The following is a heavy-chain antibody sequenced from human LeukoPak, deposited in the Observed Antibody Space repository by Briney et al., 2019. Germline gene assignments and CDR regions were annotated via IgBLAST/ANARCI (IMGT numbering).Heavy chain of an antibody. V-gene: IGHV3-23*01. CDR1: GFIFSNYA. CDR3: AKDTGPLMITFGGVVISYFDY. Sequence: GGSLRLSCAGSGFIFSNYAMSWVRQAPGKGLEWVSGIKGNGFDTYYADSVKGRFTVSRDNSKNTLPLQMNSLSAEDTAVYYCAKDTGPLMITFGGVVISYFDYWGQGALVTVSS. CDR2: IKGNGFDT. J-gene: IGHJ4*02. D-gene: IGHD3-16*01.